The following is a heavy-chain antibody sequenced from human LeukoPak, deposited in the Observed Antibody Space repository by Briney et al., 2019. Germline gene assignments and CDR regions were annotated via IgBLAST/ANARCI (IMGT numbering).Heavy chain of an antibody. Sequence: ASVNVSCKASGYTFTNYAMHWVRQAPGQRPEWLAWINAANGYARYSQDLQGRVIITRDTSASTAYMEVNNLRSDDTAMYYCAIRDGHTDHWGQGTLVTVSS. V-gene: IGHV1-3*01. CDR2: INAANGYA. D-gene: IGHD5-24*01. CDR3: AIRDGHTDH. CDR1: GYTFTNYA. J-gene: IGHJ4*02.